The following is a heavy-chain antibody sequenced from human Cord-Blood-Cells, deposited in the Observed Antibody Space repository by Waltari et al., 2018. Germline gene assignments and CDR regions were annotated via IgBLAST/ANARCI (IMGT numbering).Heavy chain of an antibody. V-gene: IGHV1-69*01. J-gene: IGHJ3*02. D-gene: IGHD3-3*01. CDR2: INPIFGTA. CDR3: ARGVNAFDI. CDR1: AGTFSSDD. Sequence: QVQLVQSVAEVKKPGASGKLACKASAGTFSSDDISWVLQAPGQGLEWMGGINPIFGTANYAQKFQDRVTITSDESTSTAYMELSSLRSEDTAVYYCARGVNAFDIWGQGTMVTVSS.